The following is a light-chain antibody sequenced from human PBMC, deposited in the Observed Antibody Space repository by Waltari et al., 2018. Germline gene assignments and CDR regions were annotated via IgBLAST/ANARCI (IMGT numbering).Light chain of an antibody. CDR1: ESVLYSSNNKNH. CDR2: WAS. Sequence: DIVMTQSPESLAVSLGERATISCKTSESVLYSSNNKNHLAWYQQKPGQPPRLLLYWASTRESGVPDRFIGSGSETDFTLTVTSLQAEDVAVYYCQQYYNTPLTCGGGTKVEVK. J-gene: IGKJ4*01. V-gene: IGKV4-1*01. CDR3: QQYYNTPLT.